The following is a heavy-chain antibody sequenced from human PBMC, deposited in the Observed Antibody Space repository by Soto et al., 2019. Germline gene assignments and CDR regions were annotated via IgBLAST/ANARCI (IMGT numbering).Heavy chain of an antibody. CDR3: ARTHYSDRSGTDY. CDR1: GGSIRSGDSY. CDR2: IYYSGST. D-gene: IGHD3-22*01. Sequence: PSETLSLTCTVSGGSIRSGDSYWSWIRQPPGKGLEWIGYIYYSGSTYYNPSLKSRVTISLDTSKNQFSLNLSSVTAADTAVYYCARTHYSDRSGTDYWRQGTLVTVSS. V-gene: IGHV4-30-4*01. J-gene: IGHJ4*02.